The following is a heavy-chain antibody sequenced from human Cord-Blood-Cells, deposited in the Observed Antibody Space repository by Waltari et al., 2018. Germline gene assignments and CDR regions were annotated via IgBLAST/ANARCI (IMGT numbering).Heavy chain of an antibody. CDR3: ARQNIEYSSSFFDY. CDR1: GGSIRSSSYY. J-gene: IGHJ4*02. V-gene: IGHV4-39*01. CDR2: IYYSGST. Sequence: QLQLQESGPGLVKPSETLSLTCTVSGGSIRSSSYYWGWISQPPGKGLEWIGSIYYSGSTYYNPSLKSRVTISVDTSKNQFSLKLSSVTAADTAVYYCARQNIEYSSSFFDYWGQGTLVTVSS. D-gene: IGHD6-6*01.